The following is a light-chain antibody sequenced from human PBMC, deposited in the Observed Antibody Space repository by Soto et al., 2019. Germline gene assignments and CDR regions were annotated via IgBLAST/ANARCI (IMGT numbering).Light chain of an antibody. V-gene: IGKV3-15*01. CDR3: QQYNNWPRT. J-gene: IGKJ1*01. CDR1: QSVSSN. Sequence: ETVMTQSAATLSVSPGERATLSCRASQSVSSNLAWYQQKPGQAPRLLIYGASTRVTGIPARFSGSGSGTECTLTISSLQSEDFAVYYCQQYNNWPRTFGQGTKVEIK. CDR2: GAS.